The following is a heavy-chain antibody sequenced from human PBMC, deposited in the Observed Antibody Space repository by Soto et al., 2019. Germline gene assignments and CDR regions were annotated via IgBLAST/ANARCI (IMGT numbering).Heavy chain of an antibody. V-gene: IGHV2-5*02. Sequence: QITLNESGPTQVKPRQTLTLTCTFSGFSLTTSGVGAGWIRQSPGKAPEWLALIYWDDDKRYSPSLKSRLTIPKATSKNQVVLTMADLDPADTATYYCAHRVLRTVFGLVTTTAIYFDFWGQGTPVAVSS. CDR3: AHRVLRTVFGLVTTTAIYFDF. D-gene: IGHD3-3*01. J-gene: IGHJ4*02. CDR2: IYWDDDK. CDR1: GFSLTTSGVG.